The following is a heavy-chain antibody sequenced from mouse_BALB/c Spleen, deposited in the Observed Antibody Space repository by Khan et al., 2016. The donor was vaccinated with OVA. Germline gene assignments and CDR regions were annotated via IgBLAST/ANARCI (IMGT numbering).Heavy chain of an antibody. CDR2: ISYSGVT. CDR1: GYSITSGYA. CDR3: ARGNYYGYYFDY. D-gene: IGHD1-1*01. V-gene: IGHV3-2*02. J-gene: IGHJ2*01. Sequence: DVKLQESGPGLVKPSQSLSLTCTVTGYSITSGYAWNWIRQFPGNKLEWMGYISYSGVTSYTPSLKSRISITRAPSKNQFFLQLNSVTTEDTATDYCARGNYYGYYFDYWGQGTTLTVSS.